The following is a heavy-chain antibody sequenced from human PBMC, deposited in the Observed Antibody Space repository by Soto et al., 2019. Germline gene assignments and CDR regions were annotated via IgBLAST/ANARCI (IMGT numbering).Heavy chain of an antibody. CDR2: ISVSGGSR. CDR1: GFTFSTYA. Sequence: PGGSLRLSCAASGFTFSTYAMSWVRQTPGKGPEWVSGISVSGGSRYYADSVKGRFTISRDTSKNTSYLQMNSLRAEDTALYYCATDLPGGEDDHYGMDVWGQGTTVTVSS. D-gene: IGHD2-21*01. J-gene: IGHJ6*02. V-gene: IGHV3-23*01. CDR3: ATDLPGGEDDHYGMDV.